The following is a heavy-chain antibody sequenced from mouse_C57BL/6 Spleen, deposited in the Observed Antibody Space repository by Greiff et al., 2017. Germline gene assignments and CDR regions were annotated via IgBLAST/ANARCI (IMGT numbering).Heavy chain of an antibody. CDR2: INPNNGGT. D-gene: IGHD1-1*01. CDR3: DRPDYGSSPPYFGC. CDR1: GYTFTDYN. V-gene: IGHV1-22*01. Sequence: VQLKESGPELVKPGASVKMSCKASGYTFTDYNMHWVKQSHGKSLEWIGYINPNNGGTSYNQKFKGKATLTVNKSSSTAYMELRSLTSEDSAVYYCDRPDYGSSPPYFGCWGQGTTLTVSS. J-gene: IGHJ2*01.